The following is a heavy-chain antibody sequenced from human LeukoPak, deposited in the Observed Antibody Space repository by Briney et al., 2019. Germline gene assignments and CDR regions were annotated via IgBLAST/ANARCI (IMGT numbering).Heavy chain of an antibody. D-gene: IGHD3-10*01. J-gene: IGHJ6*02. CDR1: GFTFSSYS. V-gene: IGHV3-21*01. Sequence: GGSLRLSCAASGFTFSSYSMNWVRQAPGKGLEWVSSISSSSYIYYADSVKGRFTISRDNAKNSLYLQMNSLRAEDTAVYYCARDGDGSGFYYYYYDMDVWGQGTTVTVSS. CDR2: ISSSSYI. CDR3: ARDGDGSGFYYYYYDMDV.